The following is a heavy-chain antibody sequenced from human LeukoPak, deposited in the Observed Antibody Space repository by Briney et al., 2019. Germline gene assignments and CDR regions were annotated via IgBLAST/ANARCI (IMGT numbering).Heavy chain of an antibody. D-gene: IGHD1-26*01. Sequence: PSETLSLTCTVSGGSIGSSSYYWGWIRQPPGKGLEWIGSLYYSGTTYYNPSLKSRVTISEDSSKSQSSLKLTSVTAADTAVYYCARGVAGSGSTPKYWGQGTLVTVSS. V-gene: IGHV4-39*07. CDR2: LYYSGTT. CDR1: GGSIGSSSYY. CDR3: ARGVAGSGSTPKY. J-gene: IGHJ4*02.